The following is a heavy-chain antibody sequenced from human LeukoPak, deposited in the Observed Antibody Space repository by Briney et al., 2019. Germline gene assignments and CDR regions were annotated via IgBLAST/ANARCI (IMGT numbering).Heavy chain of an antibody. CDR3: ARRMKLAAKGDAFDI. J-gene: IGHJ3*02. V-gene: IGHV4-38-2*02. Sequence: SETLSLTCTVSGYSISSPYYWAWIRQPPGRGLEWIASIYHGGNTYYNPSLESRVTISVDTSKNQFSLKLSSVTAADTAVYYCARRMKLAAKGDAFDIWGQGTMVTVSS. D-gene: IGHD2-15*01. CDR1: GYSISSPYY. CDR2: IYHGGNT.